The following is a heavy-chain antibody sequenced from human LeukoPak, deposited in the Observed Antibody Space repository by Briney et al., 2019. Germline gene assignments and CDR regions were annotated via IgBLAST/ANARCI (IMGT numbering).Heavy chain of an antibody. CDR1: GYTFSDYY. V-gene: IGHV1-2*02. J-gene: IGHJ2*01. CDR3: GSVRGILSYFDL. CDR2: INLNTGGT. Sequence: ASVKVSCKASGYTFSDYYIHWVRHAPGQGPEWMGWINLNTGGTNYAQKFDGRFSMTRDTSINTAFMELSGLTFDDTAVYYCGSVRGILSYFDLWGRGTLVTVSS. D-gene: IGHD3-16*01.